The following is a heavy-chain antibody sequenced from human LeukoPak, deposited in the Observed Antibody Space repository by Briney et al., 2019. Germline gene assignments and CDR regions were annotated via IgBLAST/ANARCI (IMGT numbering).Heavy chain of an antibody. Sequence: PGGSLRLSCAASGFTVSNSFMGWVRQAAGTGLEWVSGIYAGGTTYYADSVQGRFTISRHNSENTLYLQMNSLRPEDTAVYYCARESSVSGWYIYWGQGTLVTVSS. J-gene: IGHJ4*02. D-gene: IGHD6-19*01. CDR3: ARESSVSGWYIY. CDR1: GFTVSNSF. CDR2: IYAGGTT. V-gene: IGHV3-53*04.